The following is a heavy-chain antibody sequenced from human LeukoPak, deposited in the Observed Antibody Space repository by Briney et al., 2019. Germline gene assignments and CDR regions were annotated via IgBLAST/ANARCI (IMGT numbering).Heavy chain of an antibody. Sequence: PSETLSLTCTVSGGSIRSYYWSWIRQPPGKGLEWIGYIYYSGSTNYNPSLKSRVTISVDTSKNQFSLKLSSVTAADTAVYYCARIIGYFDYWGQGTLVTVSS. J-gene: IGHJ4*02. CDR2: IYYSGST. CDR3: ARIIGYFDY. V-gene: IGHV4-59*01. D-gene: IGHD2-15*01. CDR1: GGSIRSYY.